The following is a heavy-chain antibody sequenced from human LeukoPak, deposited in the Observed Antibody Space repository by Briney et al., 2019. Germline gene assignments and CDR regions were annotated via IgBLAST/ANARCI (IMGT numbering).Heavy chain of an antibody. V-gene: IGHV3-30*04. CDR2: ISYDGSNK. CDR3: ARGDVVVVAADFDH. CDR1: GFTFSSYA. J-gene: IGHJ4*02. Sequence: GGSLRLSCAASGFTFSSYAMHWVRQAPGKGLEWVAVISYDGSNKYYADSVKGRFTISRDNSKNTLYLQMNSLRAEDTAVYYCARGDVVVVAADFDHWGQGTLVTVSS. D-gene: IGHD2-15*01.